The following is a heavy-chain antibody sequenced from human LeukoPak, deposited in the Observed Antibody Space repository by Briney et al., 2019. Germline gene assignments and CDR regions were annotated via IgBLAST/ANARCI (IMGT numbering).Heavy chain of an antibody. CDR1: GFPFNNYW. Sequence: PGGSLRLSCAASGFPFNNYWMHWVRQSPGKGLICVARIGHDGSGAGYADSVKGRFTISRDNAKNSLYLQMNSLRAEDTAVYYCARGRDWFDPLGQGTLVTVSS. CDR2: IGHDGSGA. V-gene: IGHV3-74*01. J-gene: IGHJ5*02. D-gene: IGHD3-10*01. CDR3: ARGRDWFDP.